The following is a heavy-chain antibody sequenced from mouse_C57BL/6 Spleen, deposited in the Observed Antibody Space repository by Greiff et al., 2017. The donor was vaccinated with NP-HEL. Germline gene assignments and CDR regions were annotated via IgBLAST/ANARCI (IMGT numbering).Heavy chain of an antibody. CDR2: IYPGDGDT. J-gene: IGHJ2*01. CDR1: GYAFSSYW. V-gene: IGHV1-80*01. D-gene: IGHD2-1*01. Sequence: QVQLQQSGAELVKPGASVKISCKASGYAFSSYWMNWVKQRPGKGLEWIGQIYPGDGDTNYNGKFKGKATLTADKSSSTAYMQLSSLTSEDSAVYFCARELSTMVTTHYFDYWGQGTTLTVSS. CDR3: ARELSTMVTTHYFDY.